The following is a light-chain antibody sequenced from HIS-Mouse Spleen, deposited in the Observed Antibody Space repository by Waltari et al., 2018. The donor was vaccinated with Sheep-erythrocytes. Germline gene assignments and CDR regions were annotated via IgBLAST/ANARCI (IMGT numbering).Light chain of an antibody. J-gene: IGLJ1*01. CDR2: RNN. V-gene: IGLV1-47*01. Sequence: QSVLTQPPSASGTPGQRVTISCSGSSSNIGSNYVYWYQQLPGTAPKLLIYRNNQRPPGVPDRFSGSKSGNTASLTISGLQAEDEADYYCCSYAGSYNHVFATGTKVTVL. CDR1: SSNIGSNY. CDR3: CSYAGSYNHV.